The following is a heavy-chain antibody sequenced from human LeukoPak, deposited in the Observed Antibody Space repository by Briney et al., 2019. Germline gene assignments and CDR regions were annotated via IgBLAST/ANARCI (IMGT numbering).Heavy chain of an antibody. J-gene: IGHJ4*02. V-gene: IGHV3-23*03. CDR2: VNSGSSST. Sequence: PGGSLRLSCAASQFTFSNYDMSWGRQAPGRGLEWVSVVNSGSSSTSYADSVKGRFTISRDNSENTVYLQMNSLRAEDTAVYYCAKRGSGRYFDYWGQGTLVTVSS. D-gene: IGHD5-12*01. CDR1: QFTFSNYD. CDR3: AKRGSGRYFDY.